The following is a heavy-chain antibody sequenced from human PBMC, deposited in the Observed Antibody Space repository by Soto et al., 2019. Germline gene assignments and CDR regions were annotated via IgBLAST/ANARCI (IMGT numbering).Heavy chain of an antibody. CDR1: GYTLSDYY. CDR2: FNPNSGDT. CDR3: AREGGGIAAAGAGNDAFDI. V-gene: IGHV1-2*04. J-gene: IGHJ3*02. D-gene: IGHD6-13*01. Sequence: QVQLVQSGAEVKKPGASVKVSCKASGYTLSDYYMHWVRQAPGQGLEWMGGFNPNSGDTNYAQKFQGWVTMTRDTSITTAYMEMSRLKPDDTAVYYCAREGGGIAAAGAGNDAFDIWGQGTMVTVSS.